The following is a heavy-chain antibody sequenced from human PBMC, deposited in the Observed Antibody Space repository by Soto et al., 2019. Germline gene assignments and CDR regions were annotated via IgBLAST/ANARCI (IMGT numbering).Heavy chain of an antibody. D-gene: IGHD3-3*01. Sequence: EVQLVESGGDLVQPGGSLRLSCVASGFTVNSNSMSWVRQAPGKGLEWVSVIQSGGSTYYADSVKSRFSISRDNSKNTPYLQMNSLRVEDTAVYYCAREKITIFPDVWGKGTTVTVSS. CDR1: GFTVNSNS. CDR3: AREKITIFPDV. V-gene: IGHV3-66*01. J-gene: IGHJ6*04. CDR2: IQSGGST.